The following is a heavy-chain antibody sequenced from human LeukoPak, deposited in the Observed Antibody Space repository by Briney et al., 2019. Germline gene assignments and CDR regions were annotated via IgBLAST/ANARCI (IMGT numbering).Heavy chain of an antibody. CDR3: AREASSSGWCYLDY. D-gene: IGHD6-19*01. CDR2: IYASGSI. CDR1: GFTVNSNY. V-gene: IGHV3-66*01. Sequence: PGGSLRLSCAASGFTVNSNYMSWVRQAPGKGLEWVSFIYASGSIFYADSVKGRFTISRDDSKNTLHLQMNSLRDEDTAVYYCAREASSSGWCYLDYWGRGTLVTVSS. J-gene: IGHJ4*02.